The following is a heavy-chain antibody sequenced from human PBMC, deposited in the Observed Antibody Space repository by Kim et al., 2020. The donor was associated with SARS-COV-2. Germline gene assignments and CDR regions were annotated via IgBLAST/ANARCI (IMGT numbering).Heavy chain of an antibody. J-gene: IGHJ4*02. CDR3: ARGPYYYDSSGYYLDY. V-gene: IGHV1-69*04. D-gene: IGHD3-22*01. Sequence: QKFQGRVTITADKSTSTAYMERSSLRSEDTAVYYCARGPYYYDSSGYYLDYWGQGTLVTVSS.